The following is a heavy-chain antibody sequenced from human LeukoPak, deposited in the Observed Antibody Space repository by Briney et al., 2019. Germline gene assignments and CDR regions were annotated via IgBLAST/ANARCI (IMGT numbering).Heavy chain of an antibody. Sequence: GASVKVSCQASGYTFTSYDINWVRQATGQGLEWMGWMNPNSGNTGYAQKFQGRVTMTRKTSISTAYMELSSLRSEDTAVYYCASGYCSSTSCYYYYGMDVWGQGTTVTVSS. V-gene: IGHV1-8*01. CDR2: MNPNSGNT. D-gene: IGHD2-2*01. CDR3: ASGYCSSTSCYYYYGMDV. CDR1: GYTFTSYD. J-gene: IGHJ6*02.